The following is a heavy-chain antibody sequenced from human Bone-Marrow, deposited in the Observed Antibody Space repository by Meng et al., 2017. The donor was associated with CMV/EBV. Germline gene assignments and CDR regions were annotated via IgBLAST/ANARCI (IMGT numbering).Heavy chain of an antibody. V-gene: IGHV1-18*01. CDR2: ISVYNGNT. D-gene: IGHD3-3*01. J-gene: IGHJ4*02. CDR3: ARGYDFFGTDY. Sequence: QVQLVQSGAEVKKPGASVKVSCKTSGHTFSTLGITWVRQAPGQGLEWMGWISVYNGNTEYSQKLQGRVTMTTDTSTSTVYMELRSLRSDDTAVYYCARGYDFFGTDYWGQGTLVTVSS. CDR1: GHTFSTLG.